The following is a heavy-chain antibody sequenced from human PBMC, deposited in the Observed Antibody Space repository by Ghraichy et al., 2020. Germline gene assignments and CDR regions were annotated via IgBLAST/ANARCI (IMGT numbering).Heavy chain of an antibody. CDR3: ARIAVSGRWYFEL. D-gene: IGHD6-19*01. J-gene: IGHJ2*01. CDR1: EFTFSNCP. V-gene: IGHV3-23*01. Sequence: GGSLRLSCAASEFTFSNCPMSWVRQAPGKRLEWVSSISVSGDATFYADSVQGRFTVSRDNSKNTLYLQMNSLRDDDTAVYSCARIAVSGRWYFELWGRGTQVTVSS. CDR2: ISVSGDAT.